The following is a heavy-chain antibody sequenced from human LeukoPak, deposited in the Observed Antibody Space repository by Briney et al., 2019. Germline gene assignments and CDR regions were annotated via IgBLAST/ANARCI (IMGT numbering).Heavy chain of an antibody. J-gene: IGHJ4*02. D-gene: IGHD3-9*01. CDR3: AKFAPTYYDILTGYYGPDY. CDR2: IRYDGSNK. CDR1: GFTFSSYG. Sequence: QSGGSLRLSCAASGFTFSSYGMHWVRQAPGKGLGWVAFIRYDGSNKYYADSVKGRFTISRDNSKNTLYLQMNSLRAEDTAVYYCAKFAPTYYDILTGYYGPDYWGQGTLVTVSS. V-gene: IGHV3-30*02.